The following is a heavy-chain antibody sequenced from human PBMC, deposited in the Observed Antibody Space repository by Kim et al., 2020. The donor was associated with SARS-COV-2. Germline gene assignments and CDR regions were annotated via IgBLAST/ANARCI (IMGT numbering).Heavy chain of an antibody. CDR1: GASINSGSYS. Sequence: SETLSLTCDVSGASINSGSYSWSWIRRPPGQGLEWIASIYQSGGTYYNPSLKSRATISMDRSKNQFSLTLTSVTAPDPAVYYCTRGPYSDYFDYWGQGTL. CDR3: TRGPYSDYFDY. J-gene: IGHJ4*02. D-gene: IGHD4-4*01. CDR2: IYQSGGT. V-gene: IGHV4-30-2*01.